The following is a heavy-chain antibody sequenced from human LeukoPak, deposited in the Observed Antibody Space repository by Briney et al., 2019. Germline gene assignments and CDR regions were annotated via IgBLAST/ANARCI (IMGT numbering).Heavy chain of an antibody. Sequence: GMSLRLSCAASGFTLSENNVHWVRQAPGKGLEWVALISNDGNSKDYADSVKGRFTLSGDNSKNTLYLQMNSLRAEDTAVYYCARELPHRITMVVVAEREGGYFDYWGQGTLVTVSS. J-gene: IGHJ4*02. CDR1: GFTLSENN. V-gene: IGHV3-30-3*01. CDR3: ARELPHRITMVVVAEREGGYFDY. CDR2: ISNDGNSK. D-gene: IGHD3-22*01.